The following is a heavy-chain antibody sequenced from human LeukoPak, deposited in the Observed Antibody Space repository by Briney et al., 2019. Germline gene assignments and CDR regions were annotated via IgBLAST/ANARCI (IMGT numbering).Heavy chain of an antibody. Sequence: EASVKVSCTASGGTFSSYAISWVRQAPGQGLEWMGGIIPIFGTANYAQKFQGRVTITADESTSTAYMELSSLRSEDTAVYYCARESAVRGVMRYYFDYWGQGTLVTVSS. V-gene: IGHV1-69*01. J-gene: IGHJ4*02. CDR3: ARESAVRGVMRYYFDY. D-gene: IGHD3-10*01. CDR1: GGTFSSYA. CDR2: IIPIFGTA.